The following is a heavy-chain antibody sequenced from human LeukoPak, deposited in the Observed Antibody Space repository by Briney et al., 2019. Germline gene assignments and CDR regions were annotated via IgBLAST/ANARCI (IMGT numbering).Heavy chain of an antibody. J-gene: IGHJ4*02. V-gene: IGHV4-34*01. Sequence: XGLXWIGEINHSGRSSYNPSLKSRVTISVDTSKNQISLKLTSVSAADTAMYFCARGGGYTYGYFDYWGQGNLVTVSS. CDR3: ARGGGYTYGYFDY. D-gene: IGHD5-18*01. CDR2: INHSGRS.